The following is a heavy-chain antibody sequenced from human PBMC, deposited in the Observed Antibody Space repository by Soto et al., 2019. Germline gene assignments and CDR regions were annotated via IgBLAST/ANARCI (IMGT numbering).Heavy chain of an antibody. Sequence: PGGSLRLSCAASGFTFSSYAMHWVRQAPGKGLEWVAVISYDGSNKYYADSVKGRFTISRDNSKNTLYLQMNSLRAEDTAVYYCARDRPPRDYGDYYYYGMDVWGQGTTVTVSS. CDR2: ISYDGSNK. CDR1: GFTFSSYA. J-gene: IGHJ6*02. V-gene: IGHV3-30-3*01. D-gene: IGHD3-16*01. CDR3: ARDRPPRDYGDYYYYGMDV.